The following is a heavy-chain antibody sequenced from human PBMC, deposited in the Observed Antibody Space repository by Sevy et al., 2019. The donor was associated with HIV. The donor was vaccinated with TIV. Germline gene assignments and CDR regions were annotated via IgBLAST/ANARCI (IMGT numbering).Heavy chain of an antibody. CDR2: ISGAGGSK. V-gene: IGHV3-23*01. CDR1: GFTFSGHD. CDR3: ARDLRSNFFDAFDI. D-gene: IGHD3-3*01. Sequence: GGSLRLSCAVSGFTFSGHDMTWVRQAPGKGLEWVSGISGAGGSKWYADSVKGRFAISRDNSKNTLYLQMNTLRTEDTAMYYCARDLRSNFFDAFDIWGLGTMVTVSS. J-gene: IGHJ3*02.